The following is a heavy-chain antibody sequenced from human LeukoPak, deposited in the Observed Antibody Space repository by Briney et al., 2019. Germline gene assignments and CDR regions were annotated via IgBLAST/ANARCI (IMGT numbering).Heavy chain of an antibody. J-gene: IGHJ4*02. Sequence: SETLSLTCAVSGSSISSGYYWGWIRQPPGKGLEWIGSIYNSVSTYYNPSLKSRVTISVDTSKNQVSLKLTSVTAADTAVYFCARNATSSGVVVAPARGYFDYWGQGTLVTVSS. CDR3: ARNATSSGVVVAPARGYFDY. CDR2: IYNSVST. V-gene: IGHV4-38-2*01. D-gene: IGHD6-25*01. CDR1: GSSISSGYY.